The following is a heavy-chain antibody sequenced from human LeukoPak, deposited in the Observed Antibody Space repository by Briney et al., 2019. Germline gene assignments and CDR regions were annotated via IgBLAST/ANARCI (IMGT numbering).Heavy chain of an antibody. D-gene: IGHD3-9*01. CDR2: IYDGGFT. Sequence: LTGGSLRLSCAASGFTVSSNYMAWVRQAPGKGLEWVSVIYDGGFTDYTDSVKGRFTISRDNSKNTLYLQMNSLRADDTAVYYCARVMGRLVRTWYFDLWGRGTLVTVSS. CDR3: ARVMGRLVRTWYFDL. V-gene: IGHV3-66*01. CDR1: GFTVSSNY. J-gene: IGHJ2*01.